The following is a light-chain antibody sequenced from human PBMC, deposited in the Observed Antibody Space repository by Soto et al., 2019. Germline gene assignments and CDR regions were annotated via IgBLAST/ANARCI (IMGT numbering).Light chain of an antibody. CDR3: CSYAGSRSYV. Sequence: QSVLTQPASVSVSPGQPITISCTGTSSDVGSYNLVSWYQQHPGKAPKLMIYEVSKRPSGVSNRFSGSKSGDTASLTISGLQAEDESDYYCCSYAGSRSYVFGTGTKVTVL. CDR1: SSDVGSYNL. J-gene: IGLJ1*01. V-gene: IGLV2-23*02. CDR2: EVS.